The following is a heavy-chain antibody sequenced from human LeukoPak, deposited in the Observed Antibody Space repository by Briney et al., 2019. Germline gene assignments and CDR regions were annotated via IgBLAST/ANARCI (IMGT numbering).Heavy chain of an antibody. Sequence: RTGGSLRLSCAASGFTFDDYAMHWVRHAPGKGLEWVSGISWNNNRIAYADSVKGRFTISRDNAKNSLYLQMNSLRAEDTALYYCAKAGYGSGSAAARLNWFDPWGQGTLVTVSS. D-gene: IGHD3-10*01. J-gene: IGHJ5*02. CDR1: GFTFDDYA. V-gene: IGHV3-9*01. CDR3: AKAGYGSGSAAARLNWFDP. CDR2: ISWNNNRI.